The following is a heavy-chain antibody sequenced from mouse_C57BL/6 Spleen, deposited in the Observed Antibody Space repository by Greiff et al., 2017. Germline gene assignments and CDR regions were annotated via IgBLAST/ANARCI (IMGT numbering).Heavy chain of an antibody. CDR3: ARNYYYGSSSPMDY. CDR1: GFSLTSYG. D-gene: IGHD1-1*01. CDR2: IWSGGST. J-gene: IGHJ4*01. Sequence: QVQLQQSGPGLVQPSQSLSITCTVSGFSLTSYGVHWVRQSPGKGLEWLGVIWSGGSTDYNAAFISRLSISKDNSKSQVFFKMNSLQADDTAIYYCARNYYYGSSSPMDYWGQGTSVTVSS. V-gene: IGHV2-2*01.